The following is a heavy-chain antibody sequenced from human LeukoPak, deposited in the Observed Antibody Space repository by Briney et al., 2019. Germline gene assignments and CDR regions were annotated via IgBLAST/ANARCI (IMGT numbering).Heavy chain of an antibody. V-gene: IGHV4-59*01. CDR3: ARRRQWLDY. CDR2: IYDSGST. J-gene: IGHJ4*02. Sequence: SETLSLTCAVYGGSFSGYYWSWIRQPPGKGLEWIGYIYDSGSTNYNPSLKSRVTISIDTSKNQFSLSLNSVTAADTAVYYCARRRQWLDYWGQGTLVTVSS. D-gene: IGHD6-19*01. CDR1: GGSFSGYY.